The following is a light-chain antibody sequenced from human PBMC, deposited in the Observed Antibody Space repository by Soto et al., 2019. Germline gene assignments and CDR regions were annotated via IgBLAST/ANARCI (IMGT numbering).Light chain of an antibody. Sequence: DIVMTQSPDPLAVSLGERATINCKSSQSVSYSSNNKNYLAWYQQKQGQPPKLLIYWASTRESGVPDRFSGSGSGTDLTITISSLQAEDGAVYYCQQYYITPRTFGQGTKVDIK. CDR3: QQYYITPRT. V-gene: IGKV4-1*01. CDR2: WAS. J-gene: IGKJ1*01. CDR1: QSVSYSSNNKNY.